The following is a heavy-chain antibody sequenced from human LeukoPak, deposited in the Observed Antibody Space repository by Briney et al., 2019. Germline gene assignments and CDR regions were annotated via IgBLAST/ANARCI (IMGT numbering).Heavy chain of an antibody. Sequence: PGGSLRLSCAASGFTFNTYNMNWVRQAPGKGLEWVSSISSSNSYLYYADSVRGRFTISRDNAKNSLYLQMNSLRAEDTAVYYCALIPYYDILTGSAYYFDYWGQGTLVTVSS. CDR2: ISSSNSYL. CDR1: GFTFNTYN. V-gene: IGHV3-21*01. D-gene: IGHD3-9*01. J-gene: IGHJ4*02. CDR3: ALIPYYDILTGSAYYFDY.